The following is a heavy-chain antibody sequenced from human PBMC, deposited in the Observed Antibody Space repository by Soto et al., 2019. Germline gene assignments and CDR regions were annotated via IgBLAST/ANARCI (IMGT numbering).Heavy chain of an antibody. V-gene: IGHV3-30-3*01. D-gene: IGHD3-3*01. J-gene: IGHJ5*02. CDR1: GFTFSSYA. CDR3: ARGGSGYYYWDWFDP. Sequence: QVQLVESGGGVVQPGRSLRLSCAASGFTFSSYAMHWVRQAPGKGLEWVAVISYDGSNKYYADSVKGRFTISRDNSKNTLYLQMNSLRAEDTAVYYCARGGSGYYYWDWFDPWGQGTLVTVSS. CDR2: ISYDGSNK.